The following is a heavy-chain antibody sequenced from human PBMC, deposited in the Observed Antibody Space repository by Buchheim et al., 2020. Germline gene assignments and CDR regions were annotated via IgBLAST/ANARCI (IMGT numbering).Heavy chain of an antibody. CDR2: IYYSGST. CDR1: GGSISSYY. D-gene: IGHD3-3*01. V-gene: IGHV4-59*12. J-gene: IGHJ4*02. CDR3: ARNVRTIFGVVMYFDY. Sequence: QVQLQESGPGLVKPSETLSLTCTVSGGSISSYYWSWIRQPPGKGLEWIGYIYYSGSTNYNPSLKSRVTISVDTSKNQFSLKLSSVTAADTAVYYCARNVRTIFGVVMYFDYWGQGTL.